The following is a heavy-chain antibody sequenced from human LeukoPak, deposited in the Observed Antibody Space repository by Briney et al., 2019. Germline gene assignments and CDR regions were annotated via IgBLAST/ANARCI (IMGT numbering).Heavy chain of an antibody. CDR2: ISTRGST. Sequence: SQTLSLTCTVSGDSISSTNNYWNWLRQPAGKGLEWIGRISTRGSTNYNPSLKSRVNISMDTSKTQFSLKLSSVTAADTAVYYCASLRTGDFDYWGQGALVTVSS. V-gene: IGHV4-61*02. CDR1: GDSISSTNNY. J-gene: IGHJ4*02. D-gene: IGHD3-10*01. CDR3: ASLRTGDFDY.